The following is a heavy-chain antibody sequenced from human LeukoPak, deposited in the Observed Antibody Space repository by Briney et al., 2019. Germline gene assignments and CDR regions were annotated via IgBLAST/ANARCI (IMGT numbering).Heavy chain of an antibody. CDR2: ISTNTGSP. CDR1: GYTFSAYA. V-gene: IGHV7-4-1*01. Sequence: GASVKVSCKASGYTFSAYALNWVRQAPGRGLEWMGWISTNTGSPTYAHGLTGRFVFSLDNSVRTAYLQISSLKAEDTAVYYCAREWEVGATEHFDYWGQGTLVTVSS. D-gene: IGHD1-26*01. CDR3: AREWEVGATEHFDY. J-gene: IGHJ4*02.